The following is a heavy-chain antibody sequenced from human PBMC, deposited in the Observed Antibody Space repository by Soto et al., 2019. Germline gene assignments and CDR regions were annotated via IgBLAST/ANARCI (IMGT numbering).Heavy chain of an antibody. V-gene: IGHV1-69*04. D-gene: IGHD5-12*01. CDR3: ARDSGHEGTDNWFDP. CDR2: IIPILGIA. CDR1: GGTFSSYT. Sequence: SVKVSCKASGGTFSSYTISWVRQAPGQGLEWMGRIIPILGIANYAQKFQGRVTITADKSTSTAYMELSSLRSEDTAVYYCARDSGHEGTDNWFDPWGQGTLVTVSS. J-gene: IGHJ5*02.